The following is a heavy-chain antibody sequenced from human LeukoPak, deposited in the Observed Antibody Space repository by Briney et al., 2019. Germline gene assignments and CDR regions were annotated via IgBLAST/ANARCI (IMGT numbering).Heavy chain of an antibody. CDR2: IYYSGST. Sequence: SETLSLTCTVSGGSISSYYWSWIRQPPGKGLEWIGYIYYSGSTNYNPSLKSRVTISVDTSKNQFSLKLSSVTAADTAVYYCARGEDVSGYRTDCWGQGTLVTVSS. J-gene: IGHJ4*02. V-gene: IGHV4-59*01. CDR1: GGSISSYY. D-gene: IGHD3-3*01. CDR3: ARGEDVSGYRTDC.